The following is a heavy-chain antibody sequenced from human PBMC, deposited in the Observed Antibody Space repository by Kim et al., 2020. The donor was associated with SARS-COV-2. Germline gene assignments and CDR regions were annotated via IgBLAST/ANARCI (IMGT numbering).Heavy chain of an antibody. Sequence: GGSLRLSCAASGFTFTNYAMAWVRQAPGKGLEWVSSISGSSERTYYTGSVKGRFTISRDNSGNALYLEMTSLRAEDTAVYYCATEGGGNTAYF. CDR3: ATEGGGNTAYF. J-gene: IGHJ1*01. CDR2: ISGSSERT. V-gene: IGHV3-23*01. CDR1: GFTFTNYA. D-gene: IGHD3-16*01.